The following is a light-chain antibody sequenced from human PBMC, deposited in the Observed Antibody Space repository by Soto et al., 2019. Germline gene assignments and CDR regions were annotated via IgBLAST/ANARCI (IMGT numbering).Light chain of an antibody. CDR2: GAF. CDR3: QQRNIWPPVT. Sequence: EIVLTQSPATLSLSPGERATLSCRASPSVTNYLAWYQQKPGQPPRLLIYGAFNSAAGIPARFSGSGSGTDFTLTISSLEPEDSAVYYCQQRNIWPPVTFGQGTRLEIK. CDR1: PSVTNY. J-gene: IGKJ5*01. V-gene: IGKV3-11*01.